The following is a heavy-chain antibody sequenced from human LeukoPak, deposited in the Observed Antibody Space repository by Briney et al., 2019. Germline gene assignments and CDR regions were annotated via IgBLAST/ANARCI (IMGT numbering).Heavy chain of an antibody. Sequence: GGPLRLSCGASGFTFCSCSVKGVRGSPGGGREGVTSISSSSSYIYYADSVKGRFTISRDNAKNSLYLQMNSLRAEDTAVYYCARDFWAVTTKASYYGMDVWGQGTTVTVSS. V-gene: IGHV3-21*01. D-gene: IGHD4-17*01. J-gene: IGHJ6*02. CDR2: ISSSSSYI. CDR3: ARDFWAVTTKASYYGMDV. CDR1: GFTFCSCS.